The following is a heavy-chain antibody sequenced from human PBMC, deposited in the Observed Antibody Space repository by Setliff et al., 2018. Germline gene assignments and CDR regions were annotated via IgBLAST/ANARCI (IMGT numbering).Heavy chain of an antibody. D-gene: IGHD3-9*01. CDR3: ARDWALIRYFDLTLGV. CDR1: GGTFSSYG. CDR2: IIPMYGTA. J-gene: IGHJ6*02. Sequence: SVKVSCKASGGTFSSYGISWVRQAPGQGLEWMGGIIPMYGTANYAQKFQGRVTLTTDDSTSTAYMELSRLRSEDTAVYYCARDWALIRYFDLTLGVLGQGTTVTVSS. V-gene: IGHV1-69*05.